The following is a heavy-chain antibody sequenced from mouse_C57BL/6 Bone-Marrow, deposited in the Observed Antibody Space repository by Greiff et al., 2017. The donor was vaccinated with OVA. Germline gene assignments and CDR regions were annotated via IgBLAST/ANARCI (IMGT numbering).Heavy chain of an antibody. CDR1: GYTFISYW. V-gene: IGHV1-74*01. CDR3: ARRTGTTPYAMDY. Sequence: VQLQQPGAELVKPGASVKVSCKASGYTFISYWMHWVKQRPGQGLEWIGRIHPSDSDTNYNQKFKGKATLTVDKSSSTAYMQLSSLTSEDSAVYYCARRTGTTPYAMDYWGQGTSVTVSS. J-gene: IGHJ4*01. CDR2: IHPSDSDT. D-gene: IGHD4-1*01.